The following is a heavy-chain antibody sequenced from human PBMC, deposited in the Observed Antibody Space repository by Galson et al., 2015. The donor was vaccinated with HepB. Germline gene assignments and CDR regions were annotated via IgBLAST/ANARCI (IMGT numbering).Heavy chain of an antibody. CDR2: IYHSGST. Sequence: LSLTCAVSGGSISSGGYSWSWIRQPPGKGLEWIGYIYHSGSTYYNPSLKSRVTISVDRSKNQFSLKLSSVTAADTAVYYCARARIAAAGEFDYWGQGTLVTVS. J-gene: IGHJ4*02. D-gene: IGHD6-13*01. CDR3: ARARIAAAGEFDY. CDR1: GGSISSGGYS. V-gene: IGHV4-30-2*01.